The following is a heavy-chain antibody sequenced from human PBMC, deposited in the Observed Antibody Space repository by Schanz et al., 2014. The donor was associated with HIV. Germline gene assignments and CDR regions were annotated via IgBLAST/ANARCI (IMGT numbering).Heavy chain of an antibody. J-gene: IGHJ4*02. CDR3: ARDSPVAAGTLDY. CDR1: GGTFINYA. Sequence: QVQLVQSGAEVKTPGSSVKVFCRASGGTFINYAFSWVRQAPGQGLEWMGGIIPLFGTSNYAQKFQGRATITPDESTSTAYMELSSLRSEDTAVYYCARDSPVAAGTLDYWGQGTLVTVSS. CDR2: IIPLFGTS. D-gene: IGHD6-13*01. V-gene: IGHV1-69*01.